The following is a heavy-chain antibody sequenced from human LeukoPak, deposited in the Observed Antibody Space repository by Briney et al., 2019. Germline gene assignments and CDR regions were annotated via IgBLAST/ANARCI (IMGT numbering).Heavy chain of an antibody. CDR1: GFTFSSYA. Sequence: PGGSLRLSCAASGFTFSSYAIHWVRQAPGKGLEWVAVISYDGSTKYNADSVKGRFTISRDNSKNTLYLQMNSLRPEDTAVYYCARDRDWNSGFDYWGQGTLVTVSS. CDR3: ARDRDWNSGFDY. V-gene: IGHV3-30*04. CDR2: ISYDGSTK. D-gene: IGHD1-7*01. J-gene: IGHJ4*02.